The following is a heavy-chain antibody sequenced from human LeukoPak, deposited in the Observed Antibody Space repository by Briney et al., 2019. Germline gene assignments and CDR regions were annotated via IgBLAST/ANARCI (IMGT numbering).Heavy chain of an antibody. CDR1: GYTFTSYD. Sequence: ASVKVSCKASGYTFTSYDITWVRQAPGQGLERMGWISGYNGNTNYAQKLQGRVTMTTDTSTYTAYMELRSLRSDDTAVYYCARVGYGDSSGNYWGQGTLVTVSS. CDR2: ISGYNGNT. J-gene: IGHJ4*02. D-gene: IGHD4-17*01. V-gene: IGHV1-18*01. CDR3: ARVGYGDSSGNY.